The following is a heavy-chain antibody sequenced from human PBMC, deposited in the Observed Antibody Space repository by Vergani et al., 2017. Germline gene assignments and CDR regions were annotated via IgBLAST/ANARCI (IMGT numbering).Heavy chain of an antibody. D-gene: IGHD3-10*01. V-gene: IGHV3-7*04. CDR2: INQDGSEN. Sequence: EVQLVESGGGLVQPGGSLRLSCAASGFTFSSYWMSWVRQPPGKGLELVTNINQDGSENYYVDSVKGRFTSSRDNAKNSLYLQMNSLRAEDTAVYYCARIDGSGKSRSFPYWGQGTLVTVSS. J-gene: IGHJ4*02. CDR3: ARIDGSGKSRSFPY. CDR1: GFTFSSYW.